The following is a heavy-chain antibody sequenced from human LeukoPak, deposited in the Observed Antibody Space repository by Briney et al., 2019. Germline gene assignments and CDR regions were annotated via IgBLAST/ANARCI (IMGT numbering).Heavy chain of an antibody. Sequence: GSLRLSCAASGFTVSSNYMSWVRQAPGKGLEWVSVIYSGGSTYYADSVKGRFTIFRDNSKNTLYLQMNSLRAEDTAVYYCARTPRNYYYYMDVWGKGTTVTVSS. CDR2: IYSGGST. CDR1: GFTVSSNY. J-gene: IGHJ6*03. CDR3: ARTPRNYYYYMDV. V-gene: IGHV3-53*01.